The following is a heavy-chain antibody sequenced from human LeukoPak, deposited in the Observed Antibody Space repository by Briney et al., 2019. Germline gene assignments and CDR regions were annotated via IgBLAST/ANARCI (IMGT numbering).Heavy chain of an antibody. CDR3: ARSFDSLFRSYDILTGYGDY. J-gene: IGHJ4*02. CDR1: GYTFTSYG. Sequence: GASVKVSCKASGYTFTSYGISWVRQAPGQGLEWMGWISAYNGNTNYAQKLQGRVTMTTDTSTSTAYMELRSLRSDDTAVYYCARSFDSLFRSYDILTGYGDYWGQGTLVTVSS. V-gene: IGHV1-18*01. D-gene: IGHD3-9*01. CDR2: ISAYNGNT.